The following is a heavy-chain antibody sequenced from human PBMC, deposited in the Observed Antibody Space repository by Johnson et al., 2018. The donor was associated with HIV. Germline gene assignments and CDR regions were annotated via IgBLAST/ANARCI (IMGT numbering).Heavy chain of an antibody. CDR1: GFTVSSNY. CDR2: INSDGSST. V-gene: IGHV3-74*01. J-gene: IGHJ3*02. Sequence: EVQLVESGGGLVQPGGSLRLSCAASGFTVSSNYMSWVRQAPGKGLEWVSRINSDGSSTSYADSVKGRFTISRENAKNTLHLQVNSLKTEDTAVYYCARECEPAGLAFDIWGQGTMVTVSS. CDR3: ARECEPAGLAFDI. D-gene: IGHD1-14*01.